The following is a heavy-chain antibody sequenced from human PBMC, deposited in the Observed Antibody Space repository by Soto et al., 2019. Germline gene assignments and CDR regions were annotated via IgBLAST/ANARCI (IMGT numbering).Heavy chain of an antibody. Sequence: QVQLVESGGGVVQPGRSLRLSCAASGITFSSYGMNWVRQAPGKGLEWVAVISYDGTNKYYADSVKGRFTLSRDNSKNTLYLQMNSLRPEDTAVYYCAKDADYYGSGSYYDYWGPGTLVTVSS. J-gene: IGHJ4*02. CDR1: GITFSSYG. D-gene: IGHD3-10*01. CDR3: AKDADYYGSGSYYDY. V-gene: IGHV3-30*18. CDR2: ISYDGTNK.